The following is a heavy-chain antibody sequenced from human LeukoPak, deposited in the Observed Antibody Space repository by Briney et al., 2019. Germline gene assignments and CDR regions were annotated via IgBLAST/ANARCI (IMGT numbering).Heavy chain of an antibody. CDR2: IGIDSGNT. J-gene: IGHJ4*02. V-gene: IGHV3-11*06. Sequence: GGSLRLSCAASGFIFSDYSMSWVRQAPGKGLEWISYIGIDSGNTKYADSVKGRFTISGDKAKNSLYLQMNSLRVEDTAVYYCARDHKYAFDNWGQGTLVTVSS. CDR3: ARDHKYAFDN. CDR1: GFIFSDYS. D-gene: IGHD2-2*01.